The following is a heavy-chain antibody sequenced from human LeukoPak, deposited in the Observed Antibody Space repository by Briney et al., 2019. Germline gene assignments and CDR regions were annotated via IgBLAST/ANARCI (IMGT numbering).Heavy chain of an antibody. CDR1: GYSFTCYD. CDR3: ARVQRVKFPLKYYFDY. CDR2: MNPNSGNT. V-gene: IGHV1-8*01. Sequence: ASVKVSCKASGYSFTCYDINWVRQATGQGLEWMGWMNPNSGNTGYAQKFQGRVSMTRSTSISTAYMELSSLRSEDTAVYYCARVQRVKFPLKYYFDYWGQGTLVTVSS. D-gene: IGHD3-10*01. J-gene: IGHJ4*02.